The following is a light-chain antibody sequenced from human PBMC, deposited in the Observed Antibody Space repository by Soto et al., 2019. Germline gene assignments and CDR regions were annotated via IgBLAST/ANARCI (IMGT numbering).Light chain of an antibody. V-gene: IGKV3-20*01. Sequence: ETVMTQSPATLSVSPGGRATLSCRASQSISDTLAWYQQKPGQAPRLLIYDASSRATGIPDRFSGGGSGTDFTLTISRLEPEDFAVYFCQQYSTSPPITFGQGTRLENK. CDR3: QQYSTSPPIT. CDR1: QSISDT. J-gene: IGKJ5*01. CDR2: DAS.